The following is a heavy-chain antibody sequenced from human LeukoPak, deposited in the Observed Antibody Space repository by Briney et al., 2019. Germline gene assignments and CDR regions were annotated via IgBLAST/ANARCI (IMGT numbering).Heavy chain of an antibody. CDR2: ISTSKSFI. CDR1: GFTFSTYS. D-gene: IGHD5-18*01. Sequence: GGSLRLSCAASGFTFSTYSFNWVRQAPVKGLEWVSYISTSKSFIYYTDSVKGRFTISRDNAKSSLFLQMNSLRADDTAVYYCARDKRGHSYGSVDFWGQGTLVTVSS. CDR3: ARDKRGHSYGSVDF. J-gene: IGHJ4*02. V-gene: IGHV3-48*01.